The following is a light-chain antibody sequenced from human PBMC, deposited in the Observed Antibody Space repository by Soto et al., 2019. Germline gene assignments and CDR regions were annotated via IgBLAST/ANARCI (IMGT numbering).Light chain of an antibody. CDR1: QSLLYRNGNTH. CDR2: LGT. J-gene: IGKJ2*01. CDR3: MQTLQIPHT. Sequence: EIEMTQSPLSLPVTPGEPASISCRSSQSLLYRNGNTHLDWYLQKPGQSPQLLMYLGTNRASGVPDRFSGSGTDTDFTLKISRVEAEDVGIYYCMQTLQIPHTFGQGTKLEI. V-gene: IGKV2-28*01.